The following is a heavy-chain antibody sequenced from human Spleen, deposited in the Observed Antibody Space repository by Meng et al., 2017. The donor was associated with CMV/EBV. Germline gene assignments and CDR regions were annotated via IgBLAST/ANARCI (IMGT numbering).Heavy chain of an antibody. CDR3: ARVRAAAGSDDY. CDR1: GGSISSTTHY. CDR2: AFYSGSS. D-gene: IGHD6-13*01. J-gene: IGHJ4*02. Sequence: SETLSLTCTVSGGSISSTTHYWAWIRQPPGKGLEWIGSAFYSGSSYYNPALKSRVTISVDTFRNQFSLKLSSVTAADTAVYYWARVRAAAGSDDYWGQGKLVTVSS. V-gene: IGHV4-39*01.